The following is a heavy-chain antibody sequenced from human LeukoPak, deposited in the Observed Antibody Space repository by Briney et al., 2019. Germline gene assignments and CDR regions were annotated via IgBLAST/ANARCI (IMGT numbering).Heavy chain of an antibody. D-gene: IGHD2/OR15-2a*01. CDR1: GGTFSSYA. CDR3: ASLSRDGQYYYYMDV. V-gene: IGHV1-69*06. Sequence: ASVKVSCKASGGTFSSYAISWVRQAPGQGLEWMGGIIPIFGTANYAQKFQGRVTITADKSTSTAYMELSSLRSEDTAVYYCASLSRDGQYYYYMDVWGKGTTVTVSS. J-gene: IGHJ6*03. CDR2: IIPIFGTA.